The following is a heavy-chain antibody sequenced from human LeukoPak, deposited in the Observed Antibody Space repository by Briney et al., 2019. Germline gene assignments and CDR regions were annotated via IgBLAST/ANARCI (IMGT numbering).Heavy chain of an antibody. J-gene: IGHJ4*02. CDR3: ARRCSDGSCYTPHTFDY. V-gene: IGHV5-51*01. CDR2: IYPGDSDT. Sequence: GESLKISCKGSGYSFTSYWIGWVRQLPGKGLEWMGIIYPGDSDTRYSASFQSQVAISADKSISTAYLQWSSLKASDAAMYYCARRCSDGSCYTPHTFDYWGQGTLVTVSS. D-gene: IGHD2-15*01. CDR1: GYSFTSYW.